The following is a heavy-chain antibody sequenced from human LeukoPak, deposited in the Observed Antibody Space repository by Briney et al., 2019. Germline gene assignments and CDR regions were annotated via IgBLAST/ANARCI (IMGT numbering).Heavy chain of an antibody. CDR1: GGSISSSSYY. CDR3: ARLQSYSSGWYRTRGAFDI. D-gene: IGHD6-19*01. J-gene: IGHJ3*02. CDR2: IYHSGST. Sequence: SETLSLTCTVSGGSISSSSYYWGWIRQPPGKGLEWIGSIYHSGSTYYNPSLKSRGTISVDTSKNQFSLKLSSVTAADTAVYYCARLQSYSSGWYRTRGAFDIWGQGTMVTVSS. V-gene: IGHV4-39*07.